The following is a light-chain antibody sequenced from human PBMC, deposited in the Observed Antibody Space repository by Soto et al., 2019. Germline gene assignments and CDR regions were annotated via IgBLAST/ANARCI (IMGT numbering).Light chain of an antibody. CDR1: NSNIGSNT. J-gene: IGLJ2*01. CDR2: SDN. CDR3: AAWDDSLRGRV. V-gene: IGLV1-44*01. Sequence: QSVLTQPPSASGTPGQRVTISCSGSNSNIGSNTVSWYQQLPGTAPKSLIYSDNQRPSGVPDRVSGSRSGTSASLAISGLQSEDEAEYYCAAWDDSLRGRVFGGGTKLTVL.